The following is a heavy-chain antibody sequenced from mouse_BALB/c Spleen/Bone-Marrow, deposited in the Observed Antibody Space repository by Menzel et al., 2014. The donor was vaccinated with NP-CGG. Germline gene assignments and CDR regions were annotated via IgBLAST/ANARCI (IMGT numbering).Heavy chain of an antibody. CDR1: GYAFANYW. CDR2: INPGSGGI. V-gene: IGHV1-54*01. D-gene: IGHD1-1*01. Sequence: VQLQQSGAELVRPGTSVKVSCKASGYAFANYWIEWIKRRPGQGLEWIGVINPGSGGINYNEKFKGKATLTADKSSSTAYMQLSSLTSDDSAVYFCARELVRGMDYWGQGTSVTVSS. J-gene: IGHJ4*01. CDR3: ARELVRGMDY.